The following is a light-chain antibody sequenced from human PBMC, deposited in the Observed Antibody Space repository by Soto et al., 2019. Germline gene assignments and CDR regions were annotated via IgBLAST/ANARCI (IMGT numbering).Light chain of an antibody. V-gene: IGLV2-11*01. CDR2: DVA. CDR3: SSHAGSYTLI. J-gene: IGLJ2*01. Sequence: QSTLTQPRSVSGSPEQSVTISCTGTSSDIGAYNSVSWYQQHPGKAPKLMIYDVAKRPPGVPDRFSGSKSYYTASLTISGLQAEDEADYYCSSHAGSYTLIFGGGTQLTVL. CDR1: SSDIGAYNS.